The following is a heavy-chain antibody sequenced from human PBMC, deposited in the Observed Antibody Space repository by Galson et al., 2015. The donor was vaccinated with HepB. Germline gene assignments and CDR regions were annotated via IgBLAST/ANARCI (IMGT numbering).Heavy chain of an antibody. CDR1: GCSFTSYW. V-gene: IGHV5-10-1*01. J-gene: IGHJ3*02. Sequence: QSGAEVKKPGESLRISCKGSGCSFTSYWTSWVRQMPGKGLEWMGRIDPSDSYTNYSPSFQGHVTISADKSISTAYLQWSSLKAADTAVYYCARATYYDYVWGPSVGAFDIWGQGTMVTVSS. D-gene: IGHD3-16*01. CDR3: ARATYYDYVWGPSVGAFDI. CDR2: IDPSDSYT.